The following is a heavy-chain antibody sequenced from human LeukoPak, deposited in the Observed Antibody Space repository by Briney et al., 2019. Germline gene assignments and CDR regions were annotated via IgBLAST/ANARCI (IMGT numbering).Heavy chain of an antibody. V-gene: IGHV4-59*01. CDR1: GGSISSYY. CDR3: ARXGAAWETPDRDGYXQXFXX. D-gene: IGHD5-24*01. Sequence: PSETLSLTCTVSGGSISSYYWSWIRQPPGKGLEWIGDIYYSGSTNYNPSLKSRVTISVDTSKNQFSLKLSSVTAAATAVYYCARXGAAWETPDRDGYXQXFXXWGQXTMVT. J-gene: IGHJ3*01. CDR2: IYYSGST.